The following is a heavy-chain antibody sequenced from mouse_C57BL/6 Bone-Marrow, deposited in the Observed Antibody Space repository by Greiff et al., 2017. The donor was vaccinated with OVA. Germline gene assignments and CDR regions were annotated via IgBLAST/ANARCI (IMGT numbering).Heavy chain of an antibody. V-gene: IGHV1-69*01. Sequence: QVQLQQSGAELVMPGASVKLSCKASGYTFTSYWMHWVKQRPGQGLEWIGEIDPSDSYPNYNQKFKGKSTLTVDKSSSTAYMQLSSLTSEDSAVYYWAREGWLQLVDYWDQGTALTVTS. CDR1: GYTFTSYW. CDR3: AREGWLQLVDY. CDR2: IDPSDSYP. D-gene: IGHD2-3*01. J-gene: IGHJ2*01.